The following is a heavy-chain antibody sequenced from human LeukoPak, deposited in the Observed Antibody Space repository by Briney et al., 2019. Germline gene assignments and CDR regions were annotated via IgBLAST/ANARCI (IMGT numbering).Heavy chain of an antibody. CDR1: GFTFSSYW. J-gene: IGHJ4*02. Sequence: PGGSLRLSCAASGFTFSSYWMSWVRRAPGKGLEWVANIKQDGSEKYYVDSVKGRFTISRDNAKNSLYLQMNSLRAEDTAVYYCARVWVIAVAPPFDYWGQGTLVTVSS. D-gene: IGHD6-19*01. V-gene: IGHV3-7*01. CDR3: ARVWVIAVAPPFDY. CDR2: IKQDGSEK.